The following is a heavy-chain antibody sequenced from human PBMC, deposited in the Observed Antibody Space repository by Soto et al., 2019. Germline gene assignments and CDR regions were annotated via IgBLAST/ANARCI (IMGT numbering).Heavy chain of an antibody. CDR3: ARDSGILTGYYRA. J-gene: IGHJ5*02. D-gene: IGHD3-9*01. CDR2: IYYSGST. V-gene: IGHV4-59*01. CDR1: GGSMSNYY. Sequence: SETLSLTCTVSGGSMSNYYWSWIRQPPGKGLEWIGYIYYSGSTNYNPSLKSRVTISVDTSKNQFSLKLSSVTAADTAVYYCARDSGILTGYYRAWGQGTLVTVSS.